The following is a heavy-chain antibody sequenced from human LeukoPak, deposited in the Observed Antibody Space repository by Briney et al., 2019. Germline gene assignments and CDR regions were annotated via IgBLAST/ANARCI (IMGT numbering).Heavy chain of an antibody. D-gene: IGHD5-24*01. Sequence: GASAKVSCKTSGYTFTSYDMNWVPHASGQGREWMGWLSRNSGNTAYAQRFRGSVTMTMSTSIRTAYMGLSSLRSEDTAVYYCARGAMATRVLDFWGQGTKVTVSS. J-gene: IGHJ4*02. V-gene: IGHV1-8*01. CDR1: GYTFTSYD. CDR2: LSRNSGNT. CDR3: ARGAMATRVLDF.